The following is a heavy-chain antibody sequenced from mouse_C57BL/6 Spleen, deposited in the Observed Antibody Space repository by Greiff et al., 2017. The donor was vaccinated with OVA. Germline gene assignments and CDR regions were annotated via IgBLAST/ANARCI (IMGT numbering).Heavy chain of an antibody. CDR2: ISYDGSN. CDR3: ARGGYDRGFAY. D-gene: IGHD2-2*01. CDR1: GYSITSGYY. V-gene: IGHV3-6*01. J-gene: IGHJ3*01. Sequence: EVQLVESGPGLVKPSQSLSLTCSVTGYSITSGYYWNWIRQFPGNKLEWMGYISYDGSNNYNPSLKNRISITRDTSKNQFFLKLNSVTTEDTATYYCARGGYDRGFAYWGQGTLVTVSA.